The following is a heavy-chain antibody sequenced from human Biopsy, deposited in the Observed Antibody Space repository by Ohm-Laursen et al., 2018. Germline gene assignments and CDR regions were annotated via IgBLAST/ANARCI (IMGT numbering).Heavy chain of an antibody. CDR1: DFTFADYA. V-gene: IGHV3-9*01. CDR3: VKDIRRYFYGMDV. Sequence: SLRLSRAASDFTFADYAMSWVRHRPGKGLEWVSGITWNSGHIAYADSVKGRFTISRDNAKNVLWLQMNSLRVDDTAMYYCVKDIRRYFYGMDVWGQGTTVTVS. J-gene: IGHJ6*02. CDR2: ITWNSGHI. D-gene: IGHD3-10*01.